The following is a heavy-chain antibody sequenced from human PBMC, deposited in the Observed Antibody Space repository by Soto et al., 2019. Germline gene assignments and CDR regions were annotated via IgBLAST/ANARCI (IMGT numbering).Heavy chain of an antibody. CDR2: IYDGGRT. CDR1: GGSISTVDYW. V-gene: IGHV4-30-4*01. CDR3: ARGPSGDKVDS. J-gene: IGHJ4*02. D-gene: IGHD7-27*01. Sequence: SETLSLTCTVSGGSISTVDYWWSWIRQSPDMGLEWIGHIYDGGRTYNNPSPESRVTMSVDTSKSQLSLTLSSVSAADTAVYYCARGPSGDKVDSWGQGTLVTVPQ.